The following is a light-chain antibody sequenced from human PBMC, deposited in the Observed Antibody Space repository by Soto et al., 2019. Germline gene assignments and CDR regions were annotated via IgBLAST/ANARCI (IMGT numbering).Light chain of an antibody. V-gene: IGKV3-15*01. CDR3: QPYNNWPLT. CDR1: QSVDRSD. Sequence: EIVLTQSPATLSLSFGERAPLSCRASQSVDRSDIAWYQQKPGQAPRLLIYGASTRDTGIPARFSGSGSWAEFTLTINRLQSEDFEVYYCQPYNNWPLTFGGGTKVDIK. J-gene: IGKJ4*01. CDR2: GAS.